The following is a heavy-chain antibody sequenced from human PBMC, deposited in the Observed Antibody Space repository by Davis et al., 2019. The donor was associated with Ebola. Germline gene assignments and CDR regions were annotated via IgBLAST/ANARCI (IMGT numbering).Heavy chain of an antibody. J-gene: IGHJ6*02. CDR3: ARAHCSRTSSYDWHYYGMDV. D-gene: IGHD2-2*01. CDR1: GFTFSSYG. V-gene: IGHV3-30*03. CDR2: ISYDGSNK. Sequence: GESLKISCAASGFTFSSYGMHWVRQAPGKGLAWVAVISYDGSNKYYADSVKGRFTISRDNSKNTLYLQMNSLRAEDTAVYYCARAHCSRTSSYDWHYYGMDVWGQGTTVTVSS.